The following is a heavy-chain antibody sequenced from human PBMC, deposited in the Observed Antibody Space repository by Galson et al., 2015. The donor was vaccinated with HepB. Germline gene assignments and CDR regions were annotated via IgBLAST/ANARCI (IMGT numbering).Heavy chain of an antibody. Sequence: SLRLSCAASGFTFSSYAMSWVRQAPGKGLEWVSAISGSGGSTYYADSVKGRFTISRDNSKNTLYLQMNSLRAEDTAVYYCAKVIGGSYREGPDYWGQGTLVTVSS. V-gene: IGHV3-23*01. CDR3: AKVIGGSYREGPDY. J-gene: IGHJ4*02. CDR1: GFTFSSYA. D-gene: IGHD1-26*01. CDR2: ISGSGGST.